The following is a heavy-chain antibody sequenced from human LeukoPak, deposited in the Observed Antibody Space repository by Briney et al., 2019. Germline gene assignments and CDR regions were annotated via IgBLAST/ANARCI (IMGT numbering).Heavy chain of an antibody. V-gene: IGHV1-24*01. CDR3: ARGNSGYDHGDPYYFDY. D-gene: IGHD5-12*01. CDR1: GYTLTELS. Sequence: ASVKVSCKVSGYTLTELSMHWVRQAPGKGLEWMGGFDPEDGETIYAQKFQGRVTITADESTSTAYMELSSLRSEDTAVYYCARGNSGYDHGDPYYFDYWGQGTLVTVSS. CDR2: FDPEDGET. J-gene: IGHJ4*02.